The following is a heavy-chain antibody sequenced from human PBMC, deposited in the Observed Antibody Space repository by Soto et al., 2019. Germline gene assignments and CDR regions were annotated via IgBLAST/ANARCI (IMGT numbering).Heavy chain of an antibody. J-gene: IGHJ6*03. CDR1: GFTFSSYA. Sequence: EVQLLESGGGLVQPGGSLRLSCAASGFTFSSYAMSWVRQAPGKGLEWVSAISGSGGSTYYADSVKGRFTISRDNSKNTLYLQMNSLRAEDTAVYYCAKGHFENYYYYYYMDVWGKGTTVTVSS. CDR3: AKGHFENYYYYYYMDV. V-gene: IGHV3-23*01. CDR2: ISGSGGST. D-gene: IGHD3-9*01.